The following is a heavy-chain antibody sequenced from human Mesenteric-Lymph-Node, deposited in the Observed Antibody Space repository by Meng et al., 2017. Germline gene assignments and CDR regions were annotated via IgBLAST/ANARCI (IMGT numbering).Heavy chain of an antibody. CDR3: ASSSGGYYFDY. V-gene: IGHV3-21*01. D-gene: IGHD3-16*01. CDR1: EFTLRSYA. Sequence: GESLKISCEASEFTLRSYAMSWVRQAPGKGLEWVSSISSSSSYIYYADSVKGRFTISRDNSKNTLYLQMNSLRAEDTAVYYCASSSGGYYFDYWGQGTLVTVSS. J-gene: IGHJ4*02. CDR2: ISSSSSYI.